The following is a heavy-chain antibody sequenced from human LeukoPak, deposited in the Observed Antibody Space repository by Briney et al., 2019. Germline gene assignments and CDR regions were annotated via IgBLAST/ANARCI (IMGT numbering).Heavy chain of an antibody. CDR3: ARDEYCSSTSCSLDYFDY. CDR2: IYTSGST. D-gene: IGHD2-2*01. J-gene: IGHJ4*02. CDR1: GGSISSYY. Sequence: SETLSLTCTVSGGSISSYYWSWVRQPAGKGREWIGRIYTSGSTNYNPSLKSRVTMSVGTSKNQFSLKLSSVTAADTAVYDCARDEYCSSTSCSLDYFDYWGQGTLVTVSS. V-gene: IGHV4-4*07.